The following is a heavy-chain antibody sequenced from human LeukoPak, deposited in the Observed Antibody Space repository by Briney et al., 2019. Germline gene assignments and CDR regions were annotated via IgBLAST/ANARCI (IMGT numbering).Heavy chain of an antibody. Sequence: PSETLSLTCAVYGGSFSSYYWGWIRQPPGKGLEWIGDINNSGGTNYNPSLKSRVTISVDTSKNQFSLMLSSVTAADTAVYYCASDRQYDSSGPEALWYCYMDVWGKGTTVTVSS. J-gene: IGHJ6*03. V-gene: IGHV4-34*01. CDR2: INNSGGT. CDR1: GGSFSSYY. CDR3: ASDRQYDSSGPEALWYCYMDV. D-gene: IGHD3-22*01.